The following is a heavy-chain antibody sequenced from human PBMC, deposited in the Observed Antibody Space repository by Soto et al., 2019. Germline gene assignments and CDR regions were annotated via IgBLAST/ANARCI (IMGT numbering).Heavy chain of an antibody. V-gene: IGHV1-18*04. CDR3: ARNCGGYCYGNFDY. Sequence: QVQLVQSGAEVKKPGASVKVSCKASGYTFTNNGLSWVRQAPGQGLEWMGWISAYNGNTNYAQKLQGRVTMTTDTFTSTAYMELRSLRSDDTAVYFCARNCGGYCYGNFDYWGQGTLVTVSS. D-gene: IGHD2-21*02. J-gene: IGHJ4*02. CDR2: ISAYNGNT. CDR1: GYTFTNNG.